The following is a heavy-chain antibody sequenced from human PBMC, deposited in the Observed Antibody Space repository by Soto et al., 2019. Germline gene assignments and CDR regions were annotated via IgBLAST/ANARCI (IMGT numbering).Heavy chain of an antibody. CDR2: ISPTGGTT. J-gene: IGHJ4*03. CDR1: GFIFSIYD. V-gene: IGHV3-23*01. CDR3: AKLAPELSTSPRYFDP. Sequence: PGGSLRLSCATSGFIFSIYDISWVRQAPGKGLEWVSGISPTGGTTYYADSVKGRFTISRDNSGHTLFLTLKSLRVDDTAIYYCAKLAPELSTSPRYFDPWGQGALVTVSS. D-gene: IGHD1-7*01.